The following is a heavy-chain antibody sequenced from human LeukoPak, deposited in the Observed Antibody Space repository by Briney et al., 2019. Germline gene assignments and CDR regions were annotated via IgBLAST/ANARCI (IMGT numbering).Heavy chain of an antibody. J-gene: IGHJ4*02. D-gene: IGHD6-19*01. Sequence: GGSLRLSCAASGFTFSSYPMNWVRQAPGKGLEWVSSISSISSYIYYADSVKGRFTISRDNAKNSMYLQMNSLRVEDTAVYYCARDRAVIRYFDYWGQGTLVTVSS. CDR1: GFTFSSYP. V-gene: IGHV3-21*06. CDR3: ARDRAVIRYFDY. CDR2: ISSISSYI.